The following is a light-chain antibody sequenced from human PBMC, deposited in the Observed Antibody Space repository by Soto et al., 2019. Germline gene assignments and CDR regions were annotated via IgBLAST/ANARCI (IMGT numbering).Light chain of an antibody. V-gene: IGKV3D-20*02. J-gene: IGKJ5*01. CDR2: GAS. CDR3: QQRQYWPPIS. CDR1: QSVSNNY. Sequence: NVLTQSPGTLSLSPRKIATLSCRASQSVSNNYLAWYQQKPGQAPRLLIYGASNRATGIPDRFSGSGSGTDFTLTISRLEHEDCAIYYCQQRQYWPPISFGQGTRLEI.